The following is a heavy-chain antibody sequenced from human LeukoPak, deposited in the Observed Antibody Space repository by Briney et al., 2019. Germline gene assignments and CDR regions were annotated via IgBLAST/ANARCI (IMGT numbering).Heavy chain of an antibody. CDR1: GFTFSSYA. V-gene: IGHV3-23*01. Sequence: QSGGSLRLSCAASGFTFSSYAMSWVRQAPGRGLEWVSTISGRGDTTYYADSVKGRFTISRDNSKNTLYLQMNSLRAEDTAVYYCAVQRTLWQQVLDHWGQGVLVTVSS. J-gene: IGHJ4*02. CDR2: ISGRGDTT. CDR3: AVQRTLWQQVLDH. D-gene: IGHD6-13*01.